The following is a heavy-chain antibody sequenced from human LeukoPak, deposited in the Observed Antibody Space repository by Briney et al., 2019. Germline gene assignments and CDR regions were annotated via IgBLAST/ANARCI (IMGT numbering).Heavy chain of an antibody. CDR1: GGSISSYY. J-gene: IGHJ4*02. V-gene: IGHV4-39*07. D-gene: IGHD5-18*01. CDR3: ASEPRIQLWSSFHFGY. Sequence: SETLSLTCTVSGGSISSYYWGWIRQPPGKGLEWIGSIYYSGSTYYNPSLKSRVTISVDTSKNQFSLKLSSVTAADTAVYYCASEPRIQLWSSFHFGYWGQGTLVTVSS. CDR2: IYYSGST.